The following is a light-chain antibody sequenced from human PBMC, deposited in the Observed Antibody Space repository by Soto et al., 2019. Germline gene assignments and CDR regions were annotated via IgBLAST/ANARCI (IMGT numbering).Light chain of an antibody. V-gene: IGLV1-40*01. J-gene: IGLJ1*01. Sequence: QSVLTQPPSVSGAPGQRVTISCTGSSSSIGAGYDVHWYQQLPGTAPKLLIYGNNNRPSGVPDRFSGSKSGASASLAITGLQAEDEADYYCQSYDNSLSGSYVFGTGTKVTVL. CDR1: SSSIGAGYD. CDR3: QSYDNSLSGSYV. CDR2: GNN.